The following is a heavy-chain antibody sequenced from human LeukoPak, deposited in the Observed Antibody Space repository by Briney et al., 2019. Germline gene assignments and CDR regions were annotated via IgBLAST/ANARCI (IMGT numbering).Heavy chain of an antibody. CDR1: GGSISNYY. D-gene: IGHD5-24*01. CDR3: AGMKMRWLQFGFRSAFDI. Sequence: PSETLSLTCTVSGGSISNYYWSWIRQPPGKGLEWIGYIYYSGSTNYNPSLKSRVTISVDTSKNQFSLKLSSVTAADTAVYYCAGMKMRWLQFGFRSAFDIWGQGTMVTVSS. V-gene: IGHV4-59*12. J-gene: IGHJ3*02. CDR2: IYYSGST.